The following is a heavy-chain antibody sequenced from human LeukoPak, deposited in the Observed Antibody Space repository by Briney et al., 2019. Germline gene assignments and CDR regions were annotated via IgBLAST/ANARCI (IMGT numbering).Heavy chain of an antibody. Sequence: VASVKVSCKASGYTFTSYGISWVRQAPGQGLEWMGWISAYNGNTNYAQKLQGRVTMTTDTSTSTAYMELRSLRSDDTAVYYCAIQRAVAGDVFDCWGQGTLVTVSS. CDR2: ISAYNGNT. CDR3: AIQRAVAGDVFDC. D-gene: IGHD6-19*01. CDR1: GYTFTSYG. V-gene: IGHV1-18*01. J-gene: IGHJ4*02.